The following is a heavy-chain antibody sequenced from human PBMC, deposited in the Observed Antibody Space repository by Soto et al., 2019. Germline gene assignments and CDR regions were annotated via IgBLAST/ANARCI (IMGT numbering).Heavy chain of an antibody. CDR2: ISGGGGST. V-gene: IGHV3-23*01. CDR1: GFTFSSYA. Sequence: PGGSLRLSCAASGFTFSSYAMSWVRQAPGKGLEWVSAISGGGGSTYYADSVKGRFTTSRDTSKDTLYLQMNSLRAEDTAVYYCAKVTGYGGYLFNFNYGGKEPRFTVSS. J-gene: IGHJ4*01. CDR3: AKVTGYGGYLFNFNY. D-gene: IGHD5-12*01.